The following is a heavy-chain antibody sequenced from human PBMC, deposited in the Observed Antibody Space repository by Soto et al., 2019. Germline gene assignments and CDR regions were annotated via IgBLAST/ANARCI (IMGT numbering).Heavy chain of an antibody. D-gene: IGHD1-1*01. CDR1: GFTFSSYW. V-gene: IGHV3-74*01. Sequence: GGPITQSCPAGGFTFSSYWLHWVRQAPGKRLVWVSRINSDGSSTSYADSVKGRFTISRDNAKNTLYLQMNSLRAEDTAVYYCATQLPNYWGQGTLVTVSS. CDR3: ATQLPNY. J-gene: IGHJ4*02. CDR2: INSDGSST.